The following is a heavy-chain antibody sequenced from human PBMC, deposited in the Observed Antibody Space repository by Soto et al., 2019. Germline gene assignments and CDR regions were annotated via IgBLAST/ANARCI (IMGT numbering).Heavy chain of an antibody. J-gene: IGHJ4*02. CDR3: AKSRPTSSPAWGGSYYFDY. Sequence: QVQLVESGGGVVQPGRSLRLSCAASGFTFSSYGMHWVRQAPGKGLEWVAVISYDGSNKYYADSVKGRFTISRDNSKNTLYLKRNSLRAEDTAVYYCAKSRPTSSPAWGGSYYFDYWGQGTLVTVSS. D-gene: IGHD2-2*01. CDR1: GFTFSSYG. CDR2: ISYDGSNK. V-gene: IGHV3-30*18.